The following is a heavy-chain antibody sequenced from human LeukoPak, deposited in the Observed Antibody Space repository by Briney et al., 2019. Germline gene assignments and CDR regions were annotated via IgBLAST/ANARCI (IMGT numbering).Heavy chain of an antibody. CDR1: GFTFSSYW. CDR2: IKEDGSEK. CDR3: ARDRYSSK. D-gene: IGHD6-19*01. Sequence: GGSLRLSCVASGFTFSSYWMTWVRQAPGKGLEWVANIKEDGSEKYYVDSVKGRFSIARDNAKNSLFLQMNSPRAEDTAVYYCARDRYSSKWGQGTLVTVSS. J-gene: IGHJ1*01. V-gene: IGHV3-7*01.